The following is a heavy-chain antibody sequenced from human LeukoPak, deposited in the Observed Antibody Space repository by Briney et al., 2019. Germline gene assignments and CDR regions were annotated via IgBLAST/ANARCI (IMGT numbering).Heavy chain of an antibody. Sequence: GGSLRLSCAASGFTFSSYWMTWVRQAPGRGLEWVSSVDGGGGGTYYADSVKGRFTISRDNSKDTLYLQMNGLRAEDTAVYFCAKQSAGSAAWYSLHYDFWGQGTLVTVSS. D-gene: IGHD6-13*01. V-gene: IGHV3-23*01. J-gene: IGHJ4*02. CDR3: AKQSAGSAAWYSLHYDF. CDR1: GFTFSSYW. CDR2: VDGGGGGT.